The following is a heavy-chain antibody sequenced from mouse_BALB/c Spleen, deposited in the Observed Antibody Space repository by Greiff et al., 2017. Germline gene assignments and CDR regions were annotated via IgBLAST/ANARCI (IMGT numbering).Heavy chain of an antibody. CDR2: IDPANGNT. CDR1: GFNIKDTY. Sequence: EVQGVESGAELVKPGASVKLSCTASGFNIKDTYMHWVKQRPEQGLEWIGRIDPANGNTKYDPKFQGKATITADTSSNTAYLQLSSLTSEDTAVYYCAPNYYGSSYEAYWGQGTLVTVSA. D-gene: IGHD1-1*01. CDR3: APNYYGSSYEAY. J-gene: IGHJ3*01. V-gene: IGHV14-3*02.